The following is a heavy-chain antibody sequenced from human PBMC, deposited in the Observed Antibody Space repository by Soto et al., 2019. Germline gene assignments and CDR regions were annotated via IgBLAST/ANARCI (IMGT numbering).Heavy chain of an antibody. CDR1: GGSFSGYY. CDR2: INHSGST. CDR3: ARYPVRRWRWYFDY. Sequence: SETLSLTCAVYGGSFSGYYWSWICQPPGKGLEWIGEINHSGSTNYNPSLKSRVTISVDTSKNQFSLKLSSVTAADTAVYYCARYPVRRWRWYFDYWGQGTLVTVSS. D-gene: IGHD3-10*01. V-gene: IGHV4-34*01. J-gene: IGHJ4*02.